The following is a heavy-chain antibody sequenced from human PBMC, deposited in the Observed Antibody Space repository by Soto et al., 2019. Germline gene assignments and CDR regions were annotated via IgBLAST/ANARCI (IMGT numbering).Heavy chain of an antibody. Sequence: EVQLVESGGGLVQPGGSLRLSCAASGFTFSRYWMNWVRQAPGKGLEWVANIKQDETEKNYVDSVKGRFTISRDNARNSLYLQMDGLRAEDTAVYFCARGDTPMITGMDSFNIWGQGTMVTVSS. V-gene: IGHV3-7*01. CDR3: ARGDTPMITGMDSFNI. CDR2: IKQDETEK. D-gene: IGHD5-18*01. J-gene: IGHJ3*02. CDR1: GFTFSRYW.